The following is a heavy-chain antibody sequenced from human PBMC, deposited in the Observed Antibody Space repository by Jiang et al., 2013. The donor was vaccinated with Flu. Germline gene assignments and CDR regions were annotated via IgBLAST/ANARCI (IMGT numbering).Heavy chain of an antibody. Sequence: TLSSPALSLVAPSPVVVPTGAGSAAPREGAGVDWEYPLYGKHLLQPSLKSRVTISVDTSKNQFSLKLSSVTAADTAVYYCARRPYGDAIDYWGQGTLVTVSS. CDR2: PLYGKH. CDR3: ARRPYGDAIDY. D-gene: IGHD4-17*01. CDR1: VAPSPVVVPT. V-gene: IGHV4-39*01. J-gene: IGHJ4*02.